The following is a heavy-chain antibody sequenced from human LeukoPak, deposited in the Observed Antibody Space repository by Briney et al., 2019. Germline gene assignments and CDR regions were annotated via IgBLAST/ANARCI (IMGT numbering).Heavy chain of an antibody. Sequence: SETQSLTCTVSGASIRSYYWSWTRQTPGKGLEWIGYIYHTGSTKYNPSLKSRVTISIDTSKNHFSLTLTSVTAADTAVYYCPTDSPTGFDHWGQGALVTVSS. J-gene: IGHJ4*02. CDR3: PTDSPTGFDH. D-gene: IGHD2-8*02. CDR2: IYHTGST. V-gene: IGHV4-59*01. CDR1: GASIRSYY.